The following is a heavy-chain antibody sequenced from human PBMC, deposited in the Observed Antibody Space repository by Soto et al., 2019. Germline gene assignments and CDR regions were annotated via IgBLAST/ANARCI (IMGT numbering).Heavy chain of an antibody. J-gene: IGHJ4*02. V-gene: IGHV4-59*11. CDR2: VYYNGIT. CDR1: GGSINNHY. Sequence: KPSETLSLTCTVSGGSINNHYLSWIRQPPGKGLEWLGYVYYNGITNYNPSLKNRVTMSVDTSKNQLSLKLTSLTAADTAIYYCTRANWSSVHWGKGILVSV. D-gene: IGHD1-1*01. CDR3: TRANWSSVH.